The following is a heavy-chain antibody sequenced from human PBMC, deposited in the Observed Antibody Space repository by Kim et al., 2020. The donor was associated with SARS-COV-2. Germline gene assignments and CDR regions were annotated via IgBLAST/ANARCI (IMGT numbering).Heavy chain of an antibody. CDR3: ARGEPGTVRGGESISQPNYYYYMDV. D-gene: IGHD3-16*01. Sequence: ASVKVSCKASGYTFTSYGISWVRQAPGQGLEWMGWISAYNGNTNYAQKLQGRVTMTTDTSTSTAYMELRSLRSDDTAVYYCARGEPGTVRGGESISQPNYYYYMDVWGKGTTVTVSS. V-gene: IGHV1-18*01. J-gene: IGHJ6*03. CDR1: GYTFTSYG. CDR2: ISAYNGNT.